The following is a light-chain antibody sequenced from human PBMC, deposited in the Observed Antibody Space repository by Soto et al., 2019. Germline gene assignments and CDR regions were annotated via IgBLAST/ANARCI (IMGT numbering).Light chain of an antibody. Sequence: EIMMTQSPATLSVSPGERATLSCRASQSVDSKLAWYQQRPGQAPRHLIFGASTRATGIPARFSGSGSGTEFTLTISSLQSEDFAVYYCQQYNNWPPWTLGQGTKV. CDR1: QSVDSK. CDR3: QQYNNWPPWT. CDR2: GAS. J-gene: IGKJ1*01. V-gene: IGKV3-15*01.